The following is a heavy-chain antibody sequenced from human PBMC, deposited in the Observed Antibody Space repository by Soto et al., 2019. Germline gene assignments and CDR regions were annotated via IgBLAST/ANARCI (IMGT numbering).Heavy chain of an antibody. V-gene: IGHV4-4*07. J-gene: IGHJ4*02. CDR2: IYSSGST. Sequence: PXETLSLTCTVAGCSISNYYWSWIRQPAGKGLEWIGRIYSSGSTNYNPSLKSRVTMSVDTSKNQLSLKLSYVTAADTAVYYCARDFLGAASGFDYWGQGILVTVSS. D-gene: IGHD3-16*01. CDR1: GCSISNYY. CDR3: ARDFLGAASGFDY.